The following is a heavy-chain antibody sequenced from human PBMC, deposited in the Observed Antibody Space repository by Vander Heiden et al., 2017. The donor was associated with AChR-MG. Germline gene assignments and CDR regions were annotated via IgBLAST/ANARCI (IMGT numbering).Heavy chain of an antibody. D-gene: IGHD2-21*02. CDR3: ARDSWGDYYFDY. Sequence: QVQLVESGGGVVQPGRSLSLSCAASGFTFSSYGMHWVRQAPGKGLEWVAVIWYDGSNKYYADSVKGRFTISRDNSKNTLYLQMNSLRAEDTAVYYCARDSWGDYYFDYWGQGTLVTVSS. CDR1: GFTFSSYG. CDR2: IWYDGSNK. V-gene: IGHV3-33*01. J-gene: IGHJ4*02.